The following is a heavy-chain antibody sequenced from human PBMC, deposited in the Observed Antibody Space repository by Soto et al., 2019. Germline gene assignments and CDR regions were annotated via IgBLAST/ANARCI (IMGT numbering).Heavy chain of an antibody. D-gene: IGHD6-19*01. Sequence: GASVKVSCKASGYTFTSYGISWVRQAPGQGLEWMGWISAYNGNTNYAQKLQGRVTMTTDTSTSTAYMELRSLRYDDTAVYYCATDNIAVASSYNCFDPWGQGTLVTVSS. CDR2: ISAYNGNT. CDR1: GYTFTSYG. V-gene: IGHV1-18*01. J-gene: IGHJ5*02. CDR3: ATDNIAVASSYNCFDP.